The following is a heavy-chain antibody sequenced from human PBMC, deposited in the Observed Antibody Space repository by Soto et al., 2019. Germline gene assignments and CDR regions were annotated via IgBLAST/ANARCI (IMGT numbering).Heavy chain of an antibody. CDR3: ASMPRGYSGYDLGY. CDR2: ISSSSSYI. J-gene: IGHJ4*02. Sequence: EVQLVESGGGLVKPGGSLRLSCAASGFTFSSYSMNWVRQAPGKGLEWVSSISSSSSYIYYADSVKGRFTISRDNAKNSLYLQMNSLRAEDTAVYYCASMPRGYSGYDLGYWGQGTLVTVSS. D-gene: IGHD5-12*01. V-gene: IGHV3-21*01. CDR1: GFTFSSYS.